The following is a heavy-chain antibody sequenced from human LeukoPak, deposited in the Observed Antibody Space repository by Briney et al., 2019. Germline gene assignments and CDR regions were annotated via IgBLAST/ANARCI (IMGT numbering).Heavy chain of an antibody. J-gene: IGHJ5*02. Sequence: ASVKVSCKASGYTFTGYYMHWVRQAPGQGLEWMGWINPNSGSTNYAQKFQGRVTMTRDTSISTAYMELSRLRSDDTAVYYCARRDDYYDSSGYVNWFDPWGQGTLVTVSS. D-gene: IGHD3-22*01. CDR3: ARRDDYYDSSGYVNWFDP. V-gene: IGHV1-2*02. CDR1: GYTFTGYY. CDR2: INPNSGST.